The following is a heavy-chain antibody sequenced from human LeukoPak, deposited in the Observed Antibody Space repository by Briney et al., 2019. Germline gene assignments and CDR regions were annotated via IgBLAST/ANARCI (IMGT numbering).Heavy chain of an antibody. CDR1: GGSVTGYY. CDR2: SYYTGTI. V-gene: IGHV4-59*08. D-gene: IGHD2-15*01. Sequence: SETLSLTCTVLGGSVTGYYWSWNRLSPGKGLEWIGYSYYTGTIIYNPSLTSRVTLSVDTSKNQFFLNLRSVTAADTAVYYCARHDSIGYYQRGMDVWGQGTTVIVSS. J-gene: IGHJ6*02. CDR3: ARHDSIGYYQRGMDV.